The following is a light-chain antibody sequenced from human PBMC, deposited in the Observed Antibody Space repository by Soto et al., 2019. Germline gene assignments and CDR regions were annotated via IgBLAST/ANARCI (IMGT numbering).Light chain of an antibody. CDR2: DVS. Sequence: QSALTQPASVSGSPGQSITISCTGTSSDVGVYDYVSWYQQHPGKAPRLMIYDVSNRPSGISSRFSGSKSGNTASLTISGLQAEDEADYYCSSYTSDTTVIFGGVTKVTVL. J-gene: IGLJ2*01. CDR3: SSYTSDTTVI. CDR1: SSDVGVYDY. V-gene: IGLV2-14*01.